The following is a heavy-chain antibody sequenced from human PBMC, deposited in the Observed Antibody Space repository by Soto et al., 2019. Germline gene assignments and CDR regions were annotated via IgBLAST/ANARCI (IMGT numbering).Heavy chain of an antibody. J-gene: IGHJ4*02. Sequence: GGSLRLSCAASGFTFSSYSMNWVRKAPGKGLEWVSSISSSSSYIYYAGSVKGRFTISRDNAKNSLYLQMNSLRAEDTAVYYCARDPYSSSCGRYWGQGTLVTVSS. D-gene: IGHD6-6*01. V-gene: IGHV3-21*01. CDR2: ISSSSSYI. CDR3: ARDPYSSSCGRY. CDR1: GFTFSSYS.